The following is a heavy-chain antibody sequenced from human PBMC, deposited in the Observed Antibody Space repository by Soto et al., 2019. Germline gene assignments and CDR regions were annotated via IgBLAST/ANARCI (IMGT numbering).Heavy chain of an antibody. CDR2: IIPIFGTA. CDR3: AREDVDTAMTIFDY. Sequence: SVKVSCTASGGTFSSNAISWVRQAPGQGLEWMGGIIPIFGTANYAQKFQGRVTITADESTSTAYMELSSLRSEDTAVYYCAREDVDTAMTIFDYWGQGTLVTVSS. J-gene: IGHJ4*02. CDR1: GGTFSSNA. D-gene: IGHD5-18*01. V-gene: IGHV1-69*13.